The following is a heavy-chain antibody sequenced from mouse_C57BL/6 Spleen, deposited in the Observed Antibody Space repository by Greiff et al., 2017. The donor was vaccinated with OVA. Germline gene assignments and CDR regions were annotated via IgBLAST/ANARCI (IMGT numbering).Heavy chain of an antibody. CDR3: ARRGYYYGSSHWYFDV. Sequence: EVNLVESGGGLVKPGGSLKLSCAASGFTFSDYGMHWVRQAPEKGLEWVAYISSGSSTIYYADTVTGRFTISRDNAKNTLFLQMTSLRSEDTAMYYCARRGYYYGSSHWYFDVWGTGTTVTVSS. CDR1: GFTFSDYG. D-gene: IGHD1-1*01. J-gene: IGHJ1*03. CDR2: ISSGSSTI. V-gene: IGHV5-17*01.